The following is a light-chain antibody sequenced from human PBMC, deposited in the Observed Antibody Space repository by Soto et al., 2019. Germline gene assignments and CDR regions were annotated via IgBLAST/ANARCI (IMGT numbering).Light chain of an antibody. J-gene: IGKJ4*01. CDR2: GAF. V-gene: IGKV3-15*01. CDR1: QGMSCN. Sequence: EIVMTQSPSTLSVSLGDTATLSCRASQGMSCNLAWYQQKPGQVPRLLIYGAFTWSSGIPARFSGSGSGTEFTLTISSLQSEDFAVYYCQQAKSCPPLTFGGGTKVEIK. CDR3: QQAKSCPPLT.